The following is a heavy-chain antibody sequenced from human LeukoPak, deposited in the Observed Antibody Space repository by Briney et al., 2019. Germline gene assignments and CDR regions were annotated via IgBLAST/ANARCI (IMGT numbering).Heavy chain of an antibody. Sequence: GATVKASCKASGYTFTGYYMHWVRQAPGQGLEWMGRINPNSGGTNYAQKFQGRVTMTRNTSISTAYMELSRLRSDDTAVYYCARDRITMVRGVYNWFDPWGQGTLVTVSS. CDR3: ARDRITMVRGVYNWFDP. CDR2: INPNSGGT. V-gene: IGHV1-2*06. CDR1: GYTFTGYY. J-gene: IGHJ5*02. D-gene: IGHD3-10*01.